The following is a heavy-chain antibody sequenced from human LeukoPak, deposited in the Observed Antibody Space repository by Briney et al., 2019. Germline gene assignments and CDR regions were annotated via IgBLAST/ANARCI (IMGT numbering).Heavy chain of an antibody. V-gene: IGHV3-74*01. J-gene: IGHJ4*02. CDR1: GFTFSNNW. D-gene: IGHD6-13*01. CDR3: VKVRRYSSSWEFRPEFDY. Sequence: PGGSLRLSCAASGFTFSNNWMHWVRQAPGKGLVWVSRISADGSSTSYADSVKGRFTISRDNSKNTLYLQMNSLRVEDTTVYYCVKVRRYSSSWEFRPEFDYWGQGTLVIVSS. CDR2: ISADGSST.